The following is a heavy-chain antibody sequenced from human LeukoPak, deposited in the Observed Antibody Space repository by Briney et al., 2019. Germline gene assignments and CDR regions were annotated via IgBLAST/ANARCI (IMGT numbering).Heavy chain of an antibody. CDR1: GFTFSNNA. CDR3: ARQRGSGCLDY. CDR2: ISGSGGTT. J-gene: IGHJ4*02. Sequence: GGSLRLSCAASGFTFSNNAMTWVRQAPGKGLEWVSSISGSGGTTFYADSVKGRFTISRDNAKNSLSLQMNSLRAEDTAVYYCARQRGSGCLDYWGQGTLVTVSS. D-gene: IGHD6-19*01. V-gene: IGHV3-23*01.